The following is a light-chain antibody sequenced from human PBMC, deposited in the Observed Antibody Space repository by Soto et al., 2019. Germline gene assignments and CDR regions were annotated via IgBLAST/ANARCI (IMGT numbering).Light chain of an antibody. V-gene: IGKV3-15*01. J-gene: IGKJ4*01. CDR2: GAS. Sequence: EIVMTQSPATLSVSPGERATLSCRASQSVSSNFAWYQQKPAQAPRLLIYGASTRATGIPASFTGSGSATEFTLTISSLQSEDFAVYYCQQYNNWPPLTFGGGTKVELK. CDR3: QQYNNWPPLT. CDR1: QSVSSN.